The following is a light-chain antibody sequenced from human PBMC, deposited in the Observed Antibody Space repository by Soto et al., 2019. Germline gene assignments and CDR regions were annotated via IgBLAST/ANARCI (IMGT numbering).Light chain of an antibody. V-gene: IGKV3-20*01. Sequence: EIVLTRSPATLSLSPGERATLSCRASQSVSSRLAWYQQKPGQAPRLLISGASSRATGIPDRFSGSGSGTDFTLTISRLETEDFALYYCQNYVERSQITVGKGTRREIK. CDR1: QSVSSR. J-gene: IGKJ5*01. CDR2: GAS. CDR3: QNYVERSQIT.